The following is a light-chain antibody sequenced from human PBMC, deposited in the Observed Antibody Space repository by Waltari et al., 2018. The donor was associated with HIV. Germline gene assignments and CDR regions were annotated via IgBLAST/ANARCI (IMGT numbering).Light chain of an antibody. CDR3: AAWDDSLSGYV. V-gene: IGLV1-47*01. CDR2: RND. J-gene: IGLJ1*01. CDR1: SPNIVSNT. Sequence: QSVLTQPPSASGTPGQRVTISCSGGSPNIVSNTVFWYQLLPGTAPKLLVYRNDQRPSGVPDRLSGSKSGTSASLAISGLRSEDEADYYCAAWDDSLSGYVFGTGTKVTVL.